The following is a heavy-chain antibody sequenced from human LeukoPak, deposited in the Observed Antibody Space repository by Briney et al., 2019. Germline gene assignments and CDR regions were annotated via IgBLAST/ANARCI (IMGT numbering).Heavy chain of an antibody. J-gene: IGHJ4*02. V-gene: IGHV1-46*01. CDR2: INPSGGST. D-gene: IGHD5-24*01. Sequence: GASVKVPCKASGYTFTSYYLHWVRQAPGQGLEWMGIINPSGGSTSYAQKFQGRVTMTRDMSTSTVYMELSSLRSEDTAVYYCARDRVREMATITDYWGQGTLVTVSS. CDR1: GYTFTSYY. CDR3: ARDRVREMATITDY.